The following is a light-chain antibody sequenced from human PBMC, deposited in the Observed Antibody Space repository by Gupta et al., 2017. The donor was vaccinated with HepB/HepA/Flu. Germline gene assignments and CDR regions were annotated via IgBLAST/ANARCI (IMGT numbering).Light chain of an antibody. Sequence: EIVLTQSPATLSLSPGERATLSCRASQSLSRSLAWYQQKPGQSPRLLIYDASTRATGIPARFSGSGSGTEFTLTISSLEPEDFAVYYCQQRSSWPLTFGGGTKVEIK. J-gene: IGKJ4*01. CDR3: QQRSSWPLT. V-gene: IGKV3-11*01. CDR1: QSLSRS. CDR2: DAS.